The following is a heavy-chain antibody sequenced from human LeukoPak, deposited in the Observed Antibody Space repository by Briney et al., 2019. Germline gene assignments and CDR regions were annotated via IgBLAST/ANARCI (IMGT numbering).Heavy chain of an antibody. D-gene: IGHD3-22*01. CDR3: VREDYYYDSSGHKQQYYFDY. Sequence: GGSLRLSCVASGFTFSSYSMHWVRQAPGKGLEWVAFISFDGTNKFYADSVKGRFTIIRHTSWSTLELQMDSLRVEDTAVYYCVREDYYYDSSGHKQQYYFDYWGQGTLVTVSA. CDR1: GFTFSSYS. CDR2: ISFDGTNK. V-gene: IGHV3-30-3*01. J-gene: IGHJ4*02.